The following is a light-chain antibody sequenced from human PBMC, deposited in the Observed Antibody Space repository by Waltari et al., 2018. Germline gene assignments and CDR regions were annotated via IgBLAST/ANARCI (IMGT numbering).Light chain of an antibody. Sequence: DIQMTQSPSSLSASVGDRVTITCRASQRINTYLNWYQQKPGKAPELLIDAASSLQSGAPSRFRGRGSVTDFTLTISSLQPEDFATYYCQQSYSSPPTFGQGTKLEI. CDR3: QQSYSSPPT. CDR1: QRINTY. V-gene: IGKV1-39*01. CDR2: AAS. J-gene: IGKJ2*01.